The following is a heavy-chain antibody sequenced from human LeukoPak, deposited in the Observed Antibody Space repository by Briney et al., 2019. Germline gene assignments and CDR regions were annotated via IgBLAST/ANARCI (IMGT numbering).Heavy chain of an antibody. CDR3: VRAPYYSGIEHYFDH. J-gene: IGHJ4*02. CDR1: GFTFSGYW. D-gene: IGHD3-22*01. Sequence: GGSLRLSCAASGFTFSGYWMSWVRQAPGKGLEWVANIKQDGNVKYYVDSVKGRFTISRDNAKNSLFLQMNSMRAEDTAVYYCVRAPYYSGIEHYFDHWGQGILVTVSS. CDR2: IKQDGNVK. V-gene: IGHV3-7*03.